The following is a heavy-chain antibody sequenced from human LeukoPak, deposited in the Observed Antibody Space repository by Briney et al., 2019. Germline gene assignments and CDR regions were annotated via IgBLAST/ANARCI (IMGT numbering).Heavy chain of an antibody. J-gene: IGHJ4*02. CDR3: ARAENPCASGGSCYHLDY. D-gene: IGHD2-15*01. V-gene: IGHV1-69*13. CDR2: IIPNFGTA. Sequence: SVKVSCKASGGTFSSYAISWVRQAPGQGLEWMGGIIPNFGTANYAQKFQGRVTITADESTSTAYMELSSLRSEDTAVYYCARAENPCASGGSCYHLDYWGQGTLVTVSS. CDR1: GGTFSSYA.